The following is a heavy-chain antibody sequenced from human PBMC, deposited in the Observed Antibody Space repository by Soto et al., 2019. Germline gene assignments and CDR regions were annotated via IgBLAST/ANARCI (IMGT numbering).Heavy chain of an antibody. CDR3: ARWGGSYYESWFDP. J-gene: IGHJ5*02. CDR2: TSSDGNTK. CDR1: GFSFRNYG. Sequence: QVLLVESGGGVVQPGTSVRLSCAASGFSFRNYGMHWVRQAPGKGLEWVAVTSSDGNTKNYAASVKGRFTISSDTSKNTLYLQMSSLRAEDTALYYCARWGGSYYESWFDPWGQGTLVIVSS. D-gene: IGHD1-26*01. V-gene: IGHV3-33*01.